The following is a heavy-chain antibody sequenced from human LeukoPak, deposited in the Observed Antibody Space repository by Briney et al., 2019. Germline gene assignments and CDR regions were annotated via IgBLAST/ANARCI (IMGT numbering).Heavy chain of an antibody. CDR3: ARVVVVPGQPHDAFDI. D-gene: IGHD2-2*01. CDR1: GYTFTNYG. CDR2: ISGYNGNT. Sequence: ASVKVSCKASGYTFTNYGISWVRQAPGQGLEWMGWISGYNGNTNYAQKFQGRITMTTDTSTSTGYMELRSLRSDDTAVYYWARVVVVPGQPHDAFDIWGQGKMVTVSS. J-gene: IGHJ3*02. V-gene: IGHV1-18*01.